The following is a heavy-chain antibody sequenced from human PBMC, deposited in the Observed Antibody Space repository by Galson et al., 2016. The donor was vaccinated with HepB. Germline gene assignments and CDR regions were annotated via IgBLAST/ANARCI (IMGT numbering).Heavy chain of an antibody. CDR2: INPDSGDT. CDR3: TRGGDP. J-gene: IGHJ5*02. V-gene: IGHV1-8*01. CDR1: GYTFTSYD. Sequence: SVKVSCKASGYTFTSYDINWVQQASGQGLEWMGWINPDSGDTGYAQKFQGRVTMTTDTSINTAYMELSSLRSQDTALYYCTRGGDPWGQGTLVIVSS.